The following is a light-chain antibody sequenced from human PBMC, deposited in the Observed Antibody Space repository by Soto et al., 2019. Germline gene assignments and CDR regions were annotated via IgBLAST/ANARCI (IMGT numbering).Light chain of an antibody. CDR2: IND. V-gene: IGLV1-44*01. Sequence: QSVLTQPPSVSGTPGQRVIISCSVSRSNIGSNSVNWYQQPPGTAPKLLIYINDQRPSGVPDQFSGSTSGTSASLAISGLQSEDEADYYCASWDDRLKGYVFGTGTKATVL. CDR3: ASWDDRLKGYV. CDR1: RSNIGSNS. J-gene: IGLJ1*01.